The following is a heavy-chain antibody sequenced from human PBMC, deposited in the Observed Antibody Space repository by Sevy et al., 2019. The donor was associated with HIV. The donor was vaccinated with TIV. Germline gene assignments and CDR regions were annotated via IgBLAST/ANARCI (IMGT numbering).Heavy chain of an antibody. Sequence: GGSLRLSCAASGFTFSANWMNWVRQAPGKGLEWVANIKGDGSDKHYVDSVEGRLTISRDNAKNLLYLQMNSLRVEDTAVYYCARETFGRFESWGPGTLVTVSS. CDR2: IKGDGSDK. D-gene: IGHD3-16*01. V-gene: IGHV3-7*01. J-gene: IGHJ4*02. CDR3: ARETFGRFES. CDR1: GFTFSANW.